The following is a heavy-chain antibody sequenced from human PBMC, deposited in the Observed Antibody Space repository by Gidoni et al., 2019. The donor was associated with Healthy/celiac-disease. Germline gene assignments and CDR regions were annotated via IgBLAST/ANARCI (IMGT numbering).Heavy chain of an antibody. CDR3: TRGQWLVLNRGDYYYYGMDV. Sequence: EVQLVESGGGLVQPGGSLNPSCAASGFTFSGSAMHWVRQASGKGLEWVGRIRSKANSYATAYAASVKGRFTISRDDSKNTAYLQMNSLKTEDTAVYYCTRGQWLVLNRGDYYYYGMDVWGQGTTVTVSS. CDR2: IRSKANSYAT. J-gene: IGHJ6*02. D-gene: IGHD6-19*01. V-gene: IGHV3-73*01. CDR1: GFTFSGSA.